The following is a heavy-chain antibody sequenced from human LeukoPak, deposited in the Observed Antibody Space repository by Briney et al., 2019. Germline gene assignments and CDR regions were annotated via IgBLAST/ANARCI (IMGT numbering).Heavy chain of an antibody. CDR3: AKDIVVVPAPVGYFDL. CDR2: ISGSGGST. J-gene: IGHJ2*01. CDR1: GFTFRSYA. Sequence: GGSLRLSCAASGFTFRSYAMSGVRQAPGKGLEWVSGISGSGGSTYYADSVKGRFTISRDNSKNTEYLQMNSLRAEDTAVYYCAKDIVVVPAPVGYFDLWGRGTLVTVSS. D-gene: IGHD2-2*01. V-gene: IGHV3-23*01.